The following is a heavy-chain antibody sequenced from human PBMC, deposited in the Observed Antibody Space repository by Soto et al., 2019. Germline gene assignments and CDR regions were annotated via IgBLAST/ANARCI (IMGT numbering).Heavy chain of an antibody. CDR3: ARGSHYDILTGYSRNAFDM. D-gene: IGHD3-9*01. CDR1: GYSFAGHY. V-gene: IGHV1-2*02. J-gene: IGHJ3*02. Sequence: AASVKVSCKTSGYSFAGHYLHWVRQAPGQGLDWMGWINPNSGGTIYSQKFQGRVTMTRDTSISTAYMVLTSLRSDDTAVYYCARGSHYDILTGYSRNAFDMWGRGTVVTVSS. CDR2: INPNSGGT.